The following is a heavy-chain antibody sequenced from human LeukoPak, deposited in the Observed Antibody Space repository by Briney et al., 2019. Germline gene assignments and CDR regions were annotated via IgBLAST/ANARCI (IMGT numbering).Heavy chain of an antibody. V-gene: IGHV4-59*01. CDR1: DGSISSYY. Sequence: SETLSLTCTVSDGSISSYYWGWIRQPPGKGLEWIGYIYYSGSANYNPSLKSRVTISVDTSKNQFSLKLSSVTAADTAVYYCARLGSGAGRWDFDYWGQGTLVTVSS. CDR3: ARLGSGAGRWDFDY. J-gene: IGHJ4*02. CDR2: IYYSGSA. D-gene: IGHD4-23*01.